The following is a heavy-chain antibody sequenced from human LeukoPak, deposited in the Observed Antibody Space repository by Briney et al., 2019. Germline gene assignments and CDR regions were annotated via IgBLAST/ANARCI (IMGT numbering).Heavy chain of an antibody. V-gene: IGHV1-18*01. J-gene: IGHJ5*02. CDR1: GYTFTNYG. D-gene: IGHD2-2*02. Sequence: ASVKVSCKASGYTFTNYGITWVRQAPGQGLEWMGWISGYNGNTNYAQKLQGRVTMTTDTSTSTASMELRSLRSDDTAVYYCARGGGYCSSTSCYTGLIRGWFDPWAREPWSPSPQ. CDR3: ARGGGYCSSTSCYTGLIRGWFDP. CDR2: ISGYNGNT.